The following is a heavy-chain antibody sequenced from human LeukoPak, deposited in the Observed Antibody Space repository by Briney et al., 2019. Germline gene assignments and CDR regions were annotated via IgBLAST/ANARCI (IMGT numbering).Heavy chain of an antibody. D-gene: IGHD2-2*01. J-gene: IGHJ5*02. Sequence: GRSLRLSCAASGFTLDDYAMHWVRHALGKGLEWVSGISWNSGSIGYADSVKGRFTISRDNAKNSLYLQMNSLRAEDTALYYCAKGRDKYQLLSKNWFDPWGQGTLVTVSS. CDR1: GFTLDDYA. V-gene: IGHV3-9*01. CDR3: AKGRDKYQLLSKNWFDP. CDR2: ISWNSGSI.